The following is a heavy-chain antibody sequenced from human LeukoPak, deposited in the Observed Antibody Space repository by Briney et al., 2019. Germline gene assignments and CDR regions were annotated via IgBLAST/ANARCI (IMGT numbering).Heavy chain of an antibody. CDR2: ISSSGSTI. CDR1: GFTFSSYE. J-gene: IGHJ3*02. CDR3: ARDCGGGSGYGPYDAFDI. Sequence: PGGPLRLSCAASGFTFSSYEMNWVRQAPGKGLEWVSYISSSGSTISYADSVKGRFTISRDNAKNTLYLQMNSLRAEDTDVYYCARDCGGGSGYGPYDAFDIWGQGTMVTVSS. V-gene: IGHV3-48*03. D-gene: IGHD2-15*01.